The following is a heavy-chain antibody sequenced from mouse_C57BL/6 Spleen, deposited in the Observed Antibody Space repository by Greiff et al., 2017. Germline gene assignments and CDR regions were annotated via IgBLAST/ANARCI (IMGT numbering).Heavy chain of an antibody. CDR3: ARGGSGYDDWYFDV. J-gene: IGHJ1*03. CDR1: GFTFSDYY. Sequence: EVQLVESEGGLVQPGSSMKLSCTASGFTFSDYYMAWVRQVPEKGLEWVANINYDGSSTYYLDYLKSRFIISRDNAKNILYLQMSRLKSEDTATDYCARGGSGYDDWYFDVWGTGTTVTVSS. CDR2: INYDGSST. V-gene: IGHV5-16*01. D-gene: IGHD1-1*01.